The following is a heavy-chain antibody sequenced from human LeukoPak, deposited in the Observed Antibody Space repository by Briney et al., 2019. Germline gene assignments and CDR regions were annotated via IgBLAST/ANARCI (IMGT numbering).Heavy chain of an antibody. CDR3: ARYPWTATPWC. D-gene: IGHD2-15*01. CDR2: INEDGSAK. J-gene: IGHJ4*02. V-gene: IGHV3-7*01. Sequence: GGSLRLSCAASGFPLSSYWMTWIRQAPGKGLEWVANINEDGSAKYYVDSVKGRFTVSRDNAKNSLYLQMNSLRDEDTALYYCARYPWTATPWCWGQGTVVTVSS. CDR1: GFPLSSYW.